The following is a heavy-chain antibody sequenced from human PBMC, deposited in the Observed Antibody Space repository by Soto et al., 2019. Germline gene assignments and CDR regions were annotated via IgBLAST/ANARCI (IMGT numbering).Heavy chain of an antibody. CDR3: ARGSVKDDFWSGDLDP. Sequence: GASVKVSCKASGYTFTGYYMHWVRQAPGQGLEWMGWINPNSGGTNYAQKFQGRVTMTRDTSISTAYMELSRLRSDDTAVYYCARGSVKDDFWSGDLDPWGQGTLVTV. V-gene: IGHV1-2*02. J-gene: IGHJ5*02. CDR1: GYTFTGYY. D-gene: IGHD3-3*01. CDR2: INPNSGGT.